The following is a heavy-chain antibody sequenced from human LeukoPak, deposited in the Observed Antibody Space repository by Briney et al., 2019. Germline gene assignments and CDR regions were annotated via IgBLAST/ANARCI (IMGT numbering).Heavy chain of an antibody. V-gene: IGHV4-31*01. CDR2: IYYSQRI. Sequence: PSQTLSLTCTVSGRSISSGGYYWSWIRQHPGKGLEWFGYIYYSQRIHYNPSVTGQVTLSVDTSKNQYSLKLSSVTAADTAVYYCARDGTYYDSSGYYYNWFDPWGQGTLVTVSS. CDR1: GRSISSGGYY. D-gene: IGHD3-22*01. J-gene: IGHJ5*02. CDR3: ARDGTYYDSSGYYYNWFDP.